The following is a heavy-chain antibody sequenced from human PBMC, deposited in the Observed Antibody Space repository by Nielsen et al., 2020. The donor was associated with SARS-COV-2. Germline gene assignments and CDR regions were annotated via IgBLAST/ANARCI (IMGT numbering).Heavy chain of an antibody. CDR3: ARGLYSSSSYYYYYYYMDV. CDR1: GGSISGYY. D-gene: IGHD6-6*01. V-gene: IGHV4-34*01. CDR2: INHSGST. Sequence: GSLRLSCTVSGGSISGYYWSWIRQPPGKGLEWIGEINHSGSTNYNPSLKSRVTISVDTSKNQFSLKLSSVTAADTAVYYCARGLYSSSSYYYYYYYMDVWGKGTTVTVSS. J-gene: IGHJ6*03.